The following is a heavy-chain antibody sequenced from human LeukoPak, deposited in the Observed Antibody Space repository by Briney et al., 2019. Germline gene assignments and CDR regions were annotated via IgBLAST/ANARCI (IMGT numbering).Heavy chain of an antibody. V-gene: IGHV3-30-3*01. D-gene: IGHD6-19*01. J-gene: IGHJ4*02. CDR1: GFTFSSYW. Sequence: GGSLRLSCAASGFTFSSYWMSWVRQAPGKGLEWVAVISYDGSNKYYADSVKGRFTISRDNSKNTLYLQMNSLRVDDTAVYYCARVVSSGWYSFDYWGQGTLLTVSS. CDR3: ARVVSSGWYSFDY. CDR2: ISYDGSNK.